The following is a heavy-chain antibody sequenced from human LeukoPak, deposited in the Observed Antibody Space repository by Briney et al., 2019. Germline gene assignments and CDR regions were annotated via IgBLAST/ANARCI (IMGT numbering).Heavy chain of an antibody. D-gene: IGHD1-26*01. CDR2: ISGSAGST. V-gene: IGHV3-23*01. CDR1: GFTFSSYA. Sequence: PGGSLRLSCAASGFTFSSYAMSWVRQAPGKGLEWVSTISGSAGSTYYADSVKGRFTISRDNSKNTLYLQMNSLRAEDTAVYYCAKGGNSGSNLDWGQGTLVTVSA. J-gene: IGHJ4*02. CDR3: AKGGNSGSNLD.